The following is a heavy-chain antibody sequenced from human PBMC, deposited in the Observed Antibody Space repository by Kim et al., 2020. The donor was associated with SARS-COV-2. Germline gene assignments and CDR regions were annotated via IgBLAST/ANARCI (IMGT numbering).Heavy chain of an antibody. Sequence: GGSLRLSCAASGFTFSSYAMHWVRQAPGKGLEWVAVIWYDGSNKYYADSVKGRFTISRDNSKNTLYLQMNSLRAEDTAVYYCAKQGLNLVRFGMDVWGQGTTVTVSS. CDR2: IWYDGSNK. CDR1: GFTFSSYA. V-gene: IGHV3-33*06. CDR3: AKQGLNLVRFGMDV. D-gene: IGHD3-3*01. J-gene: IGHJ6*02.